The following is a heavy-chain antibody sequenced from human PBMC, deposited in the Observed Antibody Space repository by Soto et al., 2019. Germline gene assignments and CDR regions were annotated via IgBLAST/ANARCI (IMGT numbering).Heavy chain of an antibody. CDR2: SNPSTGDS. J-gene: IGHJ4*01. CDR3: ARAFLNYHSNGHY. V-gene: IGHV1-2*02. Sequence: ASVKVSCKASGYTFTGYHIHWVRQAPGQGLEWIGWSNPSTGDSKYSQKLQGRVTMTRDTSISTGYMELSRLRSDDTAVYYCARAFLNYHSNGHYWGHGTLVTVSS. CDR1: GYTFTGYH. D-gene: IGHD3-22*01.